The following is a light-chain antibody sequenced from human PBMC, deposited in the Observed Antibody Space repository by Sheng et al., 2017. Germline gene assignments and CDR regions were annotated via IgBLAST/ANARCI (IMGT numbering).Light chain of an antibody. V-gene: IGKV1-5*03. CDR2: KTS. J-gene: IGKJ2*01. Sequence: DIQMTQSPSTLSASVGDRVTITCRASQSISNWLAWCQQKPGKAPKLLIYKTSNLESGVPSRFSGSGSGTEFTLTISSLQPDDFATYYCQQYSSYPFTFGQGTKLEI. CDR3: QQYSSYPFT. CDR1: QSISNW.